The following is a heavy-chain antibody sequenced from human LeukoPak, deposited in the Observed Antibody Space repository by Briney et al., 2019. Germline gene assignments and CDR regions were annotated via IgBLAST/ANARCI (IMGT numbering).Heavy chain of an antibody. J-gene: IGHJ4*02. Sequence: SETLSLTCTVSGGSISSYYWSWIRQPPGKGLEWIGYIYYSGQTAYNPSLESRVSLSVDTSKNHVSLRMTSVTAADTATYYCARWGYFDDSHYFVAEYWGQGALVTVSS. V-gene: IGHV4-59*01. CDR2: IYYSGQT. CDR3: ARWGYFDDSHYFVAEY. D-gene: IGHD3-10*01. CDR1: GGSISSYY.